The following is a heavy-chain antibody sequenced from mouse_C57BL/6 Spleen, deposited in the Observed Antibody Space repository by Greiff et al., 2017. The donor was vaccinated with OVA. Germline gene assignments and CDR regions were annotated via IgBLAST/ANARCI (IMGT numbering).Heavy chain of an antibody. CDR1: GYAFTNYL. J-gene: IGHJ2*01. Sequence: VQLQQSGAELVRPGTSVKVSCKASGYAFTNYLIEWVKQRPGQGLEWIGVINPGSGGTNYNEKFKGKATLTADKSSSPAYMQLSSLTSEDSAVYFCARSGALYYFDYWGQGTTLTVSS. D-gene: IGHD3-1*01. CDR3: ARSGALYYFDY. CDR2: INPGSGGT. V-gene: IGHV1-54*01.